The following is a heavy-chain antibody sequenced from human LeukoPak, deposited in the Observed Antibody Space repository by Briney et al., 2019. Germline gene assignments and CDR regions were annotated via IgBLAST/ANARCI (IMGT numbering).Heavy chain of an antibody. D-gene: IGHD2-2*01. J-gene: IGHJ4*02. V-gene: IGHV4-31*03. CDR2: IYYSGST. CDR3: ARSPVSSPTGHYFDY. CDR1: GGSISSGGYY. Sequence: SETLSLTCTASGGSISSGGYYWSWIRQHPGKGLEWIGYIYYSGSTYYNPSLKSRVTISVDTSKNQFSLKLSSVTAADTAVYYCARSPVSSPTGHYFDYWGQGTLVTVSS.